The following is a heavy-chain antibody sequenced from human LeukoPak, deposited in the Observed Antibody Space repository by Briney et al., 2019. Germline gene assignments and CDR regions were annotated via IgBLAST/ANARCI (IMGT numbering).Heavy chain of an antibody. V-gene: IGHV3-21*01. D-gene: IGHD6-6*01. CDR3: ARDRYSSSFDY. CDR2: ISSSSSYI. CDR1: GFTVSSNY. Sequence: QTGGSLRLSCAASGFTVSSNYMSWVRQAPGKGLEWVSSISSSSSYIYYADSVKGRFTISRDNAKNSLYLQMNSLRAEDTAVYYCARDRYSSSFDYWGQGTLVTVSS. J-gene: IGHJ4*02.